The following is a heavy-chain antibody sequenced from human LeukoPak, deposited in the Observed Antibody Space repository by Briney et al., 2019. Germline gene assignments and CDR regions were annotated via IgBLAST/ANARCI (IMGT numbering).Heavy chain of an antibody. D-gene: IGHD3-22*01. Sequence: GASVKVSCKSSGYTFTAYYMHWVRQAPAQGLEWVGWINPNSGDTNYAQKLQGRVTMTTDTSTSTAYMELRSLRSDDTAVYYCARGLNYYDSSGYYLDYWGQGTLVTVSS. CDR2: INPNSGDT. CDR3: ARGLNYYDSSGYYLDY. J-gene: IGHJ4*02. CDR1: GYTFTAYY. V-gene: IGHV1-2*02.